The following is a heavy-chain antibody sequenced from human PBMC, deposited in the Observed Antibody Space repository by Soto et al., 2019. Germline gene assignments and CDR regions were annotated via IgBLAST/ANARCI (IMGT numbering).Heavy chain of an antibody. CDR2: FDPEDGET. CDR1: GTTVTALS. D-gene: IGHD3-9*01. V-gene: IGHV1-24*01. CDR3: ATDRGRYILTGYYHSPRLYGMDV. Sequence: VSFVVSGTTVTALSMHLVRQAPGKGHESMGSFDPEDGETIYAQKFQGRVTMAEDTSTDTAYMELSRLRSEDTAVYYCATDRGRYILTGYYHSPRLYGMDVWGQGTTVTVSS. J-gene: IGHJ6*02.